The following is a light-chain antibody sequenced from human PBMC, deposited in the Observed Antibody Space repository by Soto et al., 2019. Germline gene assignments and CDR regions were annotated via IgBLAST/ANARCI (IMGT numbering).Light chain of an antibody. Sequence: DIQMTQSPSTLSAYGGDRVTLTCRASQTISSWSAWYQQKPGKAPKLLIYKASTLKSGVPSRFSGSGSGTEFTLTIGSLQPDDFATYYCQHYNSYSEAFGQGTKVDVK. CDR2: KAS. CDR1: QTISSW. J-gene: IGKJ1*01. CDR3: QHYNSYSEA. V-gene: IGKV1-5*03.